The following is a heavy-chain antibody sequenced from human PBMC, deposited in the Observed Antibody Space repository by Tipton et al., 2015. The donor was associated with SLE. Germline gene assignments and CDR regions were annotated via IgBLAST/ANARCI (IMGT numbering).Heavy chain of an antibody. CDR3: ASGGSYYPPYYYYGMDV. V-gene: IGHV3-53*01. Sequence: SLRLSCAASGFTFSSNYMSWVRQGPGKGLEWVSVIYSGGSTYYADSVKGRFTISRDNSKNTLYLQMNSLRAEDTAVYYCASGGSYYPPYYYYGMDVWGQGTTVTVSS. CDR2: IYSGGST. J-gene: IGHJ6*02. CDR1: GFTFSSNY. D-gene: IGHD3-10*01.